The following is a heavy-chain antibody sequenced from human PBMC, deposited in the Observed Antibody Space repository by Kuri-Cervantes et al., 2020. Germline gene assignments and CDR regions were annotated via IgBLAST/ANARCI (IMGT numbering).Heavy chain of an antibody. D-gene: IGHD3-22*01. Sequence: GESLKISCVASGFTISTFWMSWVRQAPGKGLEWVANIKQDGSEEYYVDSVKGRFTISRDNAKNSLYLQMNSLRAEDTAVYYCARNRGTYYYDSSGYWGQGTLVTVSS. V-gene: IGHV3-7*01. CDR2: IKQDGSEE. J-gene: IGHJ4*02. CDR3: ARNRGTYYYDSSGY. CDR1: GFTISTFW.